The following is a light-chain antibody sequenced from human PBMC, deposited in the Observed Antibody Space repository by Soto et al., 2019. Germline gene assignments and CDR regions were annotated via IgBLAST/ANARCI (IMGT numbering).Light chain of an antibody. Sequence: SVLTQPASGSGSPGQSITISCTGTSSDVGGYNYVSWYQQHPGKAPKLMIYDVSNRPSGVSNRFSGSKSGNTASLTISGLQAEDEADYYCSSYTSSSSSCVFGTGTNVTVL. CDR1: SSDVGGYNY. CDR3: SSYTSSSSSCV. V-gene: IGLV2-14*01. CDR2: DVS. J-gene: IGLJ1*01.